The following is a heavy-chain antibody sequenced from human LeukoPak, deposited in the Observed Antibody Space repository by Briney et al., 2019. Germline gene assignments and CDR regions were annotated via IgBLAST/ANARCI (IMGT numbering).Heavy chain of an antibody. CDR2: ISTSSSYI. D-gene: IGHD2-15*01. V-gene: IGHV3-21*01. J-gene: IGHJ5*02. CDR3: ARGADGVSSNSRGWFDP. CDR1: GFTFSTYN. Sequence: GGSLRLSCAASGFTFSTYNMNWVRQAPGKGLEWVSSISTSSSYIYYADSVKGRFTISRDNARNSLYLQMNTLRAEDTAVYSCARGADGVSSNSRGWFDPWGQGTLVTVSS.